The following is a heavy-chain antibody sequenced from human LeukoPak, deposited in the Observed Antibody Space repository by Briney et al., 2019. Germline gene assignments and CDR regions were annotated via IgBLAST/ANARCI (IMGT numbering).Heavy chain of an antibody. Sequence: PGGSLRLSCAASGFTFISYAMSWVRQAPGKGLEWVSTISSSAGSSTYYADSVKGRFTISRDNSKNMLYLQMNSLRAEDTAVYYCAKGTRGAYSFDYWGQGTLVTVSS. D-gene: IGHD3-10*01. CDR2: ISSSAGSST. CDR1: GFTFISYA. CDR3: AKGTRGAYSFDY. J-gene: IGHJ4*02. V-gene: IGHV3-23*01.